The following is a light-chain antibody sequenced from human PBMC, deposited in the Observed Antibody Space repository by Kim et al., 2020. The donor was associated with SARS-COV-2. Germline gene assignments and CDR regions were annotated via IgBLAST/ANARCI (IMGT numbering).Light chain of an antibody. CDR3: QSFDSNTVV. J-gene: IGLJ2*01. Sequence: GKTVTTPWPRSRGNMATNYVQWYQQRPGSAPTTVIFEDYRRPSGVPDRFSGSVDSSSSSASLTISGLRPEDEADYYCQSFDSNTVVFGGGTQLTVL. V-gene: IGLV6-57*03. CDR1: RGNMATNY. CDR2: EDY.